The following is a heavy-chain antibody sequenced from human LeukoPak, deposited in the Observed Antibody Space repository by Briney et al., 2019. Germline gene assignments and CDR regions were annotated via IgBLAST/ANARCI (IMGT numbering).Heavy chain of an antibody. CDR2: ISSDAT. Sequence: GGSARLSCAASGFTFSRYAMMCLRQAPGKGLEWVSAISSDATLYAGSVKGRFTISRDNSKNTLYLQMSSLRVEDTAVYYCARDPNGDYIGAFEIWGQGTMVTVSS. CDR1: GFTFSRYA. V-gene: IGHV3-23*01. D-gene: IGHD4-17*01. J-gene: IGHJ3*02. CDR3: ARDPNGDYIGAFEI.